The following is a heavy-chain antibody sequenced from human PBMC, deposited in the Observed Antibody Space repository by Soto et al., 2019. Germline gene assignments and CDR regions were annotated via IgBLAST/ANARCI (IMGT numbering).Heavy chain of an antibody. J-gene: IGHJ4*02. CDR2: IKPGTSDI. V-gene: IGHV5-51*01. D-gene: IGHD3-3*02. Sequence: KVSCKGVGYKFGSAWIGWVRQMPGKGLEWMGIIKPGTSDIRYSPSCRGHVTISADEAVSTAYLQWSSLKASDTAMYYCARQLSHICDSWGQGTQVTVSS. CDR1: GYKFGSAW. CDR3: ARQLSHICDS.